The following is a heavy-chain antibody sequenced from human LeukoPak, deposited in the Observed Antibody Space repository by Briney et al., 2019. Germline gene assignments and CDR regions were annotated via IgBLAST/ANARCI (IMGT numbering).Heavy chain of an antibody. V-gene: IGHV3-21*01. CDR3: ARGPTYGDYLDY. Sequence: KPGGSLRLSCAASGFTFSSYSMNWVRQAPGKGLEWVSSISSSSSYIYYADSVKGRFTISRDNAKNSLYLQMNSLRAEDTAVCYCARGPTYGDYLDYWGQGTLVTVSS. CDR1: GFTFSSYS. J-gene: IGHJ4*02. CDR2: ISSSSSYI. D-gene: IGHD4-17*01.